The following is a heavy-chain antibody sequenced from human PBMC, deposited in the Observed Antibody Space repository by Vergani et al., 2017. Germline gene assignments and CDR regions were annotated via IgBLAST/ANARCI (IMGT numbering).Heavy chain of an antibody. Sequence: EVQLLESGGGLVQPGGSLRLSCAASGFTFSSYAMSWVRQAPGKGLEWVSAISGSGGSTYYADSVKGRFTISRDNSKNTLYLQMNSLRAEDTAVDYCAVTTLRVGVVTPGMDVWGQGTTVTVSS. V-gene: IGHV3-23*01. D-gene: IGHD3-3*01. CDR3: AVTTLRVGVVTPGMDV. CDR1: GFTFSSYA. J-gene: IGHJ6*02. CDR2: ISGSGGST.